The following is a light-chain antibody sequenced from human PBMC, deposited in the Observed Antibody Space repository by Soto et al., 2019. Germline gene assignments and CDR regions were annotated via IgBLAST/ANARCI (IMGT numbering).Light chain of an antibody. CDR2: EVS. CDR1: SSDVGGYNY. J-gene: IGLJ1*01. V-gene: IGLV2-14*01. CDR3: SSYTSSSTYV. Sequence: QSALTQPASVSGSPGQSITISCTGTSSDVGGYNYVSWYQQHPGKAPKLMIYEVSNRPSGVSNRFSGSKSGNTASLTISWLQAEDGGDYYCSSYTSSSTYVFGTGTKLTVL.